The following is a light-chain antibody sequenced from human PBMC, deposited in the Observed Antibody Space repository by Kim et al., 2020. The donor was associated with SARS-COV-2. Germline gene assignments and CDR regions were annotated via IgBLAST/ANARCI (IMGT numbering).Light chain of an antibody. V-gene: IGLV3-19*01. CDR2: SRN. CDR3: QSRDSGGKVI. CDR1: SLRSYY. J-gene: IGLJ2*01. Sequence: SSELTQDPAVSVALGQTVRITCQGDSLRSYYATWYQQKPRQAPVLVIYSRNNRPSGIPDRFSGSTSGNTASLTISGAQAEDEADFYCQSRDSGGKVIFGGGTKVTVL.